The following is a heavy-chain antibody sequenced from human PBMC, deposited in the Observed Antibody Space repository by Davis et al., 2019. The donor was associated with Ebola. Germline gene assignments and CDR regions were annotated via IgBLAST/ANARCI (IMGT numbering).Heavy chain of an antibody. CDR3: ARDTYYYGSGDIYYYYYGMDV. CDR1: GFTFSSYA. Sequence: GGSLRLSCAASGFTFSSYAMHWVRQAPGKGLEWVAVISYDGSNKYYADSVKGRFTISRDNSKNTLYLQMNSLRAEDTAVYYCARDTYYYGSGDIYYYYYGMDVWGQGTTVTVSS. D-gene: IGHD3-10*01. CDR2: ISYDGSNK. V-gene: IGHV3-30-3*01. J-gene: IGHJ6*02.